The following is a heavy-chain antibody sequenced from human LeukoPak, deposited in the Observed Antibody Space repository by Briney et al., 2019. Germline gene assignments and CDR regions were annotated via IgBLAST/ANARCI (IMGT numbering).Heavy chain of an antibody. CDR3: VKDETYYYDSSGFYQYFNY. J-gene: IGHJ4*02. D-gene: IGHD3-22*01. Sequence: GGSLRLSCSASGFTFSNYAMHWVRQAPGKGLEYVSAISSNGGSTYYADSVKGRFTISRDNTKNTLYLQMSSLRAEDTAVYYCVKDETYYYDSSGFYQYFNYWGQGTLVTVSS. V-gene: IGHV3-64D*06. CDR2: ISSNGGST. CDR1: GFTFSNYA.